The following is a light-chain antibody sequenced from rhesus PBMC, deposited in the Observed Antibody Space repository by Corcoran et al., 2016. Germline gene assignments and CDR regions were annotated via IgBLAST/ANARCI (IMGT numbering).Light chain of an antibody. CDR1: QGISNY. CDR3: QQHNSYPRT. V-gene: IGKV1S14*01. J-gene: IGKJ1*01. Sequence: DIQMTQSPSSLSASVGDTVTITCRASQGISNYLAWYQQKPGKAPKPLLDYASNLESGVPSRVSGSGSGTAVILTISSLQPDDFATYYCQQHNSYPRTFGQGTKVEIK. CDR2: YAS.